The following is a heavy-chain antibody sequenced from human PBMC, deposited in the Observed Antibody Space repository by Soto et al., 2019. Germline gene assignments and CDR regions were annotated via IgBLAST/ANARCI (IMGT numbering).Heavy chain of an antibody. D-gene: IGHD3-10*01. CDR2: IRSKAYGGTT. V-gene: IGHV3-49*03. J-gene: IGHJ4*02. CDR1: GFTFGDYA. CDR3: TRGTMVRGVIGRDY. Sequence: GSLRLSCTASGFTFGDYAMSWFRQAPGKGLEWVGFIRSKAYGGTTEYAASVKGRFTISRDDSKSIAYLQMNSLKTEDTAVYYCTRGTMVRGVIGRDYWGQGTLVTVSS.